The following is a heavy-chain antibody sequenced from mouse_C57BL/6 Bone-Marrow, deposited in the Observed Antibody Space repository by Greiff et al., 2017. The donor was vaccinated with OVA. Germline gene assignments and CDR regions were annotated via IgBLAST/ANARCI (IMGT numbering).Heavy chain of an antibody. CDR3: ARVFYDPFDY. D-gene: IGHD2-3*01. Sequence: EVQLVESGGGLVKPGGSLKLSCAASGFTFSSYAMSWVRQTPETRLEWVATISDGGSYTYYPDHVKGRFTISRDNAKHNLYLQMSQLKTEDTAMYYCARVFYDPFDYWGQGTTLTVSS. CDR2: ISDGGSYT. CDR1: GFTFSSYA. V-gene: IGHV5-4*01. J-gene: IGHJ2*01.